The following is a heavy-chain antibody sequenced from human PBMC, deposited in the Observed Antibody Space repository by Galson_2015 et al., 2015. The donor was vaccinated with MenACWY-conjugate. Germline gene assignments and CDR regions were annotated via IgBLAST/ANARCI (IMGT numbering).Heavy chain of an antibody. CDR3: AREGWVGETEAFDI. D-gene: IGHD2-15*01. CDR1: GFTFSSYG. CDR2: IWYDGSNK. Sequence: SLRLSCAASGFTFSSYGMHWVRQAPGKGLEWVAVIWYDGSNKYYADSVKGRFTISRDSSKNTLHLQMNSLRVEDTAVYYCAREGWVGETEAFDIWGQGTMVTVSS. V-gene: IGHV3-33*01. J-gene: IGHJ3*02.